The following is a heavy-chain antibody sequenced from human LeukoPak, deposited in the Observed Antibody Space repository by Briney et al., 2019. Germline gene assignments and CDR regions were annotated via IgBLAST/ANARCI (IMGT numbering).Heavy chain of an antibody. CDR3: SKDKSGSSYYGMEV. D-gene: IGHD6-13*01. CDR2: ISWNSGSI. V-gene: IGHV3-9*01. CDR1: GFTFDDYA. J-gene: IGHJ6*02. Sequence: GGSLRLSCAASGFTFDDYAMHWVRQAPGKGLEWVSGISWNSGSIGYADSVKGRFTISRDNAKKSLYLQMNSLRAEDTALYYCSKDKSGSSYYGMEVWGQGTTVTVSS.